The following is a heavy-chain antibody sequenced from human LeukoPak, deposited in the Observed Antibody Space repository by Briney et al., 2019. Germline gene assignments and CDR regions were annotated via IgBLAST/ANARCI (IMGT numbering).Heavy chain of an antibody. CDR2: INAGNGNT. CDR1: GYTFTSYA. Sequence: ASVKVSCKASGYTFTSYAMHWVRQAPGQRLEWMGWINAGNGNTKYSQKFQGRVTITRDTSASTAYMELSSLRSEDTAVYYCARVSVWGYYFDYWGQGTLVAVSS. D-gene: IGHD3-16*01. CDR3: ARVSVWGYYFDY. V-gene: IGHV1-3*01. J-gene: IGHJ4*02.